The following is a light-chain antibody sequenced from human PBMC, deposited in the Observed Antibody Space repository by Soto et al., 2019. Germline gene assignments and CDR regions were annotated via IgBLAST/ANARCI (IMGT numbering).Light chain of an antibody. CDR3: QRYGGSSRYT. CDR1: QSVSSNY. J-gene: IGKJ2*01. CDR2: GTS. V-gene: IGKV3-20*01. Sequence: EIVLSQSPGTLSLSPGERATLSCRASQSVSSNYLAWYQPKPGQAPRLLIYGTSYRTTGIPDRFSGSWSGTDFTHTISRLELEDFGVYSCQRYGGSSRYTFGQGTKLEIK.